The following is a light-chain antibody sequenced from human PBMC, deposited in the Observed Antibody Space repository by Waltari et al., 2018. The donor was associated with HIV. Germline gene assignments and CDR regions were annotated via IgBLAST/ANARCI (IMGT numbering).Light chain of an antibody. CDR2: AAS. CDR3: QHYGSSL. Sequence: EIVLTQSPGTLSLSPGERATLACRASQSVTSSYLAWYQQKPGRAPMLLIYAASSRATGIPDRFSGIGSGTDFTLTISRLEPEDFAVYYCQHYGSSLFGPGTKVDIK. CDR1: QSVTSSY. V-gene: IGKV3-20*01. J-gene: IGKJ3*01.